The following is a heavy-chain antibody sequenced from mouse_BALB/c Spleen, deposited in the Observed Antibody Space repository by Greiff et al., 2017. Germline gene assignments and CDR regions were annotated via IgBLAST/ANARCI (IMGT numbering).Heavy chain of an antibody. CDR3: AREEGWDVGAWFAY. V-gene: IGHV1-54*01. CDR2: INPGSGGT. J-gene: IGHJ3*01. Sequence: QVQLKQSGAELVRPGTSVKVSCKASGYAFTNYLIEWVKQRPGQGLEWIGVINPGSGGTNYNEKFKGKATLTADKSSSTAYMQLSSLTSDDSAVYFCAREEGWDVGAWFAYWGQGTLVTVSA. CDR1: GYAFTNYL. D-gene: IGHD4-1*01.